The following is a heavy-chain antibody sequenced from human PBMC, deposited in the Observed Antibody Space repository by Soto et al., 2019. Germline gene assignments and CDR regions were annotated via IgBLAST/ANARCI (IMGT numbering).Heavy chain of an antibody. D-gene: IGHD6-25*01. CDR2: IYHSGST. V-gene: IGHV4-30-2*01. CDR3: ARQKRLSPLDY. Sequence: SETLSLTCAVSGGSISSGGYSWSWIRQPPGKGLEWIGYIYHSGSTYYNPSLKSRVTISVDRSKNQFSPKLSSVTAADTAVYYCARQKRLSPLDYWGQGTLVTVSS. CDR1: GGSISSGGYS. J-gene: IGHJ4*02.